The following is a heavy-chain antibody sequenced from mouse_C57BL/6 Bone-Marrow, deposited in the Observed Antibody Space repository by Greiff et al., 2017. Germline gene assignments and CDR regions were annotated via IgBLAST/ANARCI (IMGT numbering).Heavy chain of an antibody. D-gene: IGHD1-1*01. CDR3: ATHYYYGSSYEDY. J-gene: IGHJ2*01. Sequence: VQLQQSGADLVRPGTSVKVSCKASGYAFTNYLIEWVKQRPGQGLEWIGVINPGSGGTNYNEKFKGKATLTADKSSSTAYMQLSSLTSEDSAVYFCATHYYYGSSYEDYWGQGTTLTVSS. CDR2: INPGSGGT. CDR1: GYAFTNYL. V-gene: IGHV1-54*01.